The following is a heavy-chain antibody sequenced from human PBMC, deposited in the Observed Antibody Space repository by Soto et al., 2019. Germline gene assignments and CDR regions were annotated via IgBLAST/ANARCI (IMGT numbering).Heavy chain of an antibody. CDR2: VSVSGGST. V-gene: IGHV3-23*01. CDR1: GFTFSSYA. J-gene: IGHJ4*02. CDR3: ASPADYFDY. Sequence: GGSLRLSCAASGFTFSSYAMSWVRQAPGKGVEWVSAVSVSGGSTYYADSVKGRFTISRDNSKHTLYLQMNSLSAEDTAVYYCASPADYFDYWGQGTLVTVSS.